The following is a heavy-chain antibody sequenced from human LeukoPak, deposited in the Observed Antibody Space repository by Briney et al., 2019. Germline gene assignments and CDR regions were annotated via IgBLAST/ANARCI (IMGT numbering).Heavy chain of an antibody. CDR2: ISGSSSYI. V-gene: IGHV3-21*04. J-gene: IGHJ4*02. D-gene: IGHD6-13*01. CDR1: GFTFSSYS. Sequence: GGSLRLSCAASGFTFSSYSMNWVRQAPGKGLEWVSSISGSSSYIYYADSVKGRFTISRDNARNSLYLQMNNLRADDTAVYYCARGLSYSSSWLDYWGQGTLVTVSS. CDR3: ARGLSYSSSWLDY.